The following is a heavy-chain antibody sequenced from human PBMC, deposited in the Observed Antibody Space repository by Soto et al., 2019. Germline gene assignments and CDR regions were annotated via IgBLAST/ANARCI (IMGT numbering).Heavy chain of an antibody. CDR1: GYTFTSYG. D-gene: IGHD5-18*01. Sequence: ASVKVSCKASGYTFTSYGISWVRQAPGQGLEWMGWINPNNGGTNYAQKFQGRVTMTRDTSMSTAYMELSRLRSDDTAVYYCARGFDTAMVFWFDPWGQGTLVTVSS. J-gene: IGHJ5*02. V-gene: IGHV1-18*01. CDR2: INPNNGGT. CDR3: ARGFDTAMVFWFDP.